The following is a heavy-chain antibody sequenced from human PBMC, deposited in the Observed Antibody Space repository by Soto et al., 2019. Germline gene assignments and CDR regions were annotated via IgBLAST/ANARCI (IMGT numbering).Heavy chain of an antibody. D-gene: IGHD6-13*01. CDR1: GFTFSSYW. CDR2: IKQDGSEK. CDR3: ARARGIAAAGSWFDP. Sequence: GGSLRLSCAASGFTFSSYWMSWVRQAPGKGLEWVANIKQDGSEKYYVDSVKGRFTISRDNAKNSLYLQMNSLRAEDTAVYYCARARGIAAAGSWFDPWGQGTLVTVSS. J-gene: IGHJ5*02. V-gene: IGHV3-7*03.